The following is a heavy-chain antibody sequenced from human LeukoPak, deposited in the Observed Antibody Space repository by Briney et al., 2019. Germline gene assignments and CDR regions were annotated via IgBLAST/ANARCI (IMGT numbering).Heavy chain of an antibody. D-gene: IGHD3-10*01. CDR3: ARSSYYYGSGSYR. Sequence: PSETLSLTCTVSGGSISNYHWGWIRQPPGKGLEWIGYIFYSGSTNYNPSLKSRVTISVDTSKNQFSLKLSSVTAADTAVYYCARSSYYYGSGSYRWGQGTLVTVSS. V-gene: IGHV4-59*08. CDR1: GGSISNYH. CDR2: IFYSGST. J-gene: IGHJ4*02.